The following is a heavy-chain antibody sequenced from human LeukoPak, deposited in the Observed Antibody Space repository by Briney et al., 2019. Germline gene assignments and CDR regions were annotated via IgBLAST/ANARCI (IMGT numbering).Heavy chain of an antibody. Sequence: PGGSLKLSCAASGFTFSGSAMHWVRQASGKGLEWVGRIRSKANSYATAYAASVKGRFTISRDDSKNTAYLQMNSLKTEDTAVYYCTRRAGTLPFDLWGQGTLVTVSS. D-gene: IGHD1-1*01. J-gene: IGHJ5*02. V-gene: IGHV3-73*01. CDR3: TRRAGTLPFDL. CDR1: GFTFSGSA. CDR2: IRSKANSYAT.